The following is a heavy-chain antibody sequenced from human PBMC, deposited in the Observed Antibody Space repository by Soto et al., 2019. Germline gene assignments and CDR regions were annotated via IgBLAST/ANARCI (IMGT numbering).Heavy chain of an antibody. V-gene: IGHV3-49*03. CDR3: TRALRDRIAAAGTFGY. J-gene: IGHJ4*02. D-gene: IGHD6-13*01. Sequence: GGSLRLSCTASGFTSGDYAMSWFRQAPGKGLEWVGFIRSKAYGGTTEYAASVKGRFTISRDDSKSIAYLQMNSLKTEDTAVYYCTRALRDRIAAAGTFGYWGQGTLVTVSS. CDR1: GFTSGDYA. CDR2: IRSKAYGGTT.